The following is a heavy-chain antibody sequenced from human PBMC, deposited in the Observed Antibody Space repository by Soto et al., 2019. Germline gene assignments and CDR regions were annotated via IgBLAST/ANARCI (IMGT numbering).Heavy chain of an antibody. CDR1: GSSISSRDYY. V-gene: IGHV4-39*01. CDR3: GRVMIGTSRHTDSDY. D-gene: IGHD2-2*01. Sequence: SETLSLTCSVSGSSISSRDYYWGWICQTPGKGLEWIGNIDYNGVTYYNPSLKSRVTVSKDTSKNQFSLKVAAVTAADTASYYCGRVMIGTSRHTDSDYWGQGTQVTVSS. J-gene: IGHJ4*02. CDR2: IDYNGVT.